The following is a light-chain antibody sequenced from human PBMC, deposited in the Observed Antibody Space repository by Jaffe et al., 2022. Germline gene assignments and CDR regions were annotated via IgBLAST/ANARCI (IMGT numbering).Light chain of an antibody. J-gene: IGKJ4*01. CDR1: QSINNY. CDR3: QQRRNWPLT. V-gene: IGKV3-11*01. CDR2: DTS. Sequence: EIVLTQSPATLSLSPGERATLSCRASQSINNYLAWYQQKPGQAPRLLIYDTSNRATGIPARFSGSGSGTDFTLTISSLDPEDFAVYYCQQRRNWPLTFGGGTKVEI.